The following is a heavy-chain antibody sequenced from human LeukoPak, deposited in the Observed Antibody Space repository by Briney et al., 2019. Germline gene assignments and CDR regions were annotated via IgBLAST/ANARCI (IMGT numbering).Heavy chain of an antibody. Sequence: GGSLRLSCAASGFTFDDYGMSWVRPAPGKGLEWVSGINWNGGSTGYADSVKGRFTISRDNAKNSLYLQMNSLRAEDTASYYCATSHSNYDHYYHYMDVWGKGTTVTVSS. D-gene: IGHD4-11*01. CDR1: GFTFDDYG. CDR2: INWNGGST. CDR3: ATSHSNYDHYYHYMDV. J-gene: IGHJ6*03. V-gene: IGHV3-20*04.